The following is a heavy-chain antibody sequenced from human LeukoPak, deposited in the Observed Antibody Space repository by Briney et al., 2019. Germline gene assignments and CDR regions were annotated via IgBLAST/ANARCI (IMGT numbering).Heavy chain of an antibody. D-gene: IGHD3-10*01. CDR3: ARVGMVRGFHY. CDR1: GGSFSGYY. J-gene: IGHJ4*02. Sequence: PSETLSLTSAVYGGSFSGYYWSWIRNPPGKGLEWIGEINHSGSTNYNPSLKSRVTISVDTSKNQFSLKLSSVTAADTAVYYCARVGMVRGFHYWGQGTLVTVSS. CDR2: INHSGST. V-gene: IGHV4-34*01.